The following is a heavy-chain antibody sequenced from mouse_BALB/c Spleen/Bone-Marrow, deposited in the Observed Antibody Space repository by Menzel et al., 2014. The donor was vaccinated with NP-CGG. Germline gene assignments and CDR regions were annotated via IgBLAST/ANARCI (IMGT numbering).Heavy chain of an antibody. J-gene: IGHJ4*01. CDR1: GFTFTSYW. CDR2: INPSNGRT. CDR3: ARDGNYRYAMDY. D-gene: IGHD2-1*01. Sequence: VQLQQSGAGLVKPGASVKLSCMASGFTFTSYWIHWVKQRPGQGPEWIGEINPSNGRTNYNEKFKSKATLTEDKSSSTAYMQLSSLTSEDSAVYYCARDGNYRYAMDYWGQGTSVTVSS. V-gene: IGHV1S81*02.